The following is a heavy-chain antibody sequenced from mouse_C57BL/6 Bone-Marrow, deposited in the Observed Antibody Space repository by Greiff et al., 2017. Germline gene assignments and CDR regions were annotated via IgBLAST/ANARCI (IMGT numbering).Heavy chain of an antibody. CDR2: IDPETGGT. D-gene: IGHD2-3*01. J-gene: IGHJ1*03. Sequence: QVQLQQSGAELVRPGASVTLSCKASGYTFTDYEMHWVKQTPVHGLEWIGAIDPETGGTAYNQKFKGKAILTADKSSSTAYMELRSLTSEDSAVYYCTSGPHDGYPFWYFDVWGTGTTVTVSS. CDR3: TSGPHDGYPFWYFDV. V-gene: IGHV1-15*01. CDR1: GYTFTDYE.